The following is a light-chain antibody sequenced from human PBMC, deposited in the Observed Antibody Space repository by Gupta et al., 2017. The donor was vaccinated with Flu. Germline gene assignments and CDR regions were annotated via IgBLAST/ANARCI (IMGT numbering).Light chain of an antibody. CDR1: RSLFHTSNRKNY. CDR3: QQYYATPPVT. V-gene: IGKV4-1*01. Sequence: DIALTQSPDSLAVSLGESATITCKSSRSLFHTSNRKNYLAWYQQKPGQSPNLIISWASTRKVGVPDRFTGSGSGTDFTLTITRLQAEDVAVYYCQQYYATPPVTFGGGTKVEI. J-gene: IGKJ4*01. CDR2: WAS.